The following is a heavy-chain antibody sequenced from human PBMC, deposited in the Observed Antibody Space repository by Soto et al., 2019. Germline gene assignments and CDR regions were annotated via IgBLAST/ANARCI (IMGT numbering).Heavy chain of an antibody. J-gene: IGHJ4*02. CDR2: ISAYNGNT. Sequence: ASLKVSCKASGYSFTSYGISWVRQAPGQWLEWMGWISAYNGNTNYAQKLQGRVTMTTDTSTSTAYMELRSLRSDDTAVYYCARLFGGYDFWGGFHLDYWGQGTLVTVSS. CDR3: ARLFGGYDFWGGFHLDY. V-gene: IGHV1-18*01. D-gene: IGHD3-3*01. CDR1: GYSFTSYG.